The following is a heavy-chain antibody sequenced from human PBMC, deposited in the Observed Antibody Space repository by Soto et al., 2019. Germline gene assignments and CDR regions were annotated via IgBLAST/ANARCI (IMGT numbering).Heavy chain of an antibody. D-gene: IGHD1-26*01. J-gene: IGHJ4*02. V-gene: IGHV4-61*01. Sequence: QVQLQESGPGLVKPSETLSLTCTVSGDSVSSSSYFWSWIRQPPGKGLEWIGYIYYSGSTHYNPSLKSRVTISVDTSKSQFSLKLSSVTAADTAVYYCASDSMGIVSPFSFDYWGQGTLVTVSS. CDR3: ASDSMGIVSPFSFDY. CDR1: GDSVSSSSYF. CDR2: IYYSGST.